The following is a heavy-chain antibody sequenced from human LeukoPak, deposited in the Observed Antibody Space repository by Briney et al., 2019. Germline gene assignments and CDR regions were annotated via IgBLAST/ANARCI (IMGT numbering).Heavy chain of an antibody. CDR2: IRNKVNSYGT. V-gene: IGHV3-72*01. CDR1: GFSFSDHY. Sequence: GGSLRLSCAAPGFSFSDHYMDWVRLAPGKGLEWVGRIRNKVNSYGTEYAASVKGRFTISRDDSKDSLYLQMNSLRSEDTALYYCTRVRLGAATRYFDYWGQGTLVTVSS. J-gene: IGHJ4*02. CDR3: TRVRLGAATRYFDY. D-gene: IGHD1-26*01.